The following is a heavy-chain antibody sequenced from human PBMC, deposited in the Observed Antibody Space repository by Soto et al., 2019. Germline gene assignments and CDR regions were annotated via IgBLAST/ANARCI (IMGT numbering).Heavy chain of an antibody. D-gene: IGHD6-13*01. CDR3: ASHRPSRSWQELFDY. J-gene: IGHJ4*02. CDR2: IDPSDSYT. V-gene: IGHV5-10-1*01. CDR1: GYSFASYW. Sequence: GESLKISCKGSGYSFASYWSSWVRQMPGKGLEWMGRIDPSDSYTNYSPSFQGHVTISADKSISTAYLQWSSLKASDTAMYYCASHRPSRSWQELFDYWGQGTLVTVSS.